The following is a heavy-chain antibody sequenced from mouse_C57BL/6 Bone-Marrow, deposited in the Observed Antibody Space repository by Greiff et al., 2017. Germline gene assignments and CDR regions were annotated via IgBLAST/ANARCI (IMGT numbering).Heavy chain of an antibody. CDR2: ILPGSGST. CDR1: GYTFTGYW. V-gene: IGHV1-9*01. CDR3: ARNSFDYGSSYEAMDY. Sequence: QVQLQQSGAELMKPGASVKLSCKATGYTFTGYWIEWVKQRPGHGLEWIGEILPGSGSTNYNEKFKGKATFTADTSSNTAYMQLSSLTTEDSAIYYCARNSFDYGSSYEAMDYWGQGTSVTVSS. J-gene: IGHJ4*01. D-gene: IGHD1-1*01.